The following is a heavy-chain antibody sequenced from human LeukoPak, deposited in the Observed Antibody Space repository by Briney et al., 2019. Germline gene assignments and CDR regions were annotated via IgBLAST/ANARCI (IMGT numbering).Heavy chain of an antibody. CDR2: ISGSGGST. J-gene: IGHJ6*03. D-gene: IGHD2-2*01. CDR3: AKGDCSSTSCYFVPYYYYMDV. V-gene: IGHV3-23*01. CDR1: GFTFSSYA. Sequence: GGSLRLSCAASGFTFSSYAMSWVRQAPGKGLEWVSAISGSGGSTYYADSVKGRFAISRDNSKNTLYLQMNSLRAEDTAVYYCAKGDCSSTSCYFVPYYYYMDVWGKGTTVTVSS.